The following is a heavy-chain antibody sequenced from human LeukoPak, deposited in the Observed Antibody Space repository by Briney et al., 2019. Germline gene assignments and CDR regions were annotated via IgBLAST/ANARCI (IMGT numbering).Heavy chain of an antibody. CDR1: GFAFSSYR. J-gene: IGHJ4*02. V-gene: IGHV3-74*01. CDR2: IASDGSST. Sequence: GGSLRLSCAASGFAFSSYRMNWVRHAPGKGLVWVSCIASDGSSTTYADSVKGRFSISRDNAKNTLYLQMNSLRVEDTAVYYCARGRPHGNDYWGQGTLVTVSS. D-gene: IGHD4-23*01. CDR3: ARGRPHGNDY.